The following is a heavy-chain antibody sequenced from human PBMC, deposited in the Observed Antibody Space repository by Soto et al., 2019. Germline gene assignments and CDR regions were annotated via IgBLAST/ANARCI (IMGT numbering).Heavy chain of an antibody. CDR3: ARYPFNTAMVKGYYYYSCSMDV. J-gene: IGHJ6*01. D-gene: IGHD5-18*01. CDR2: INPSGGST. V-gene: IGHV1-46*01. CDR1: GYNFTSYY. Sequence: GASVKVSCKASGYNFTSYYMHWVRQAPGQGLEWRGIINPSGGSTSYAQKFQGRLTMXTDTPTSTVYMDMSSLGSEDTDLYYCARYPFNTAMVKGYYYYSCSMDVWGQGTILTVCS.